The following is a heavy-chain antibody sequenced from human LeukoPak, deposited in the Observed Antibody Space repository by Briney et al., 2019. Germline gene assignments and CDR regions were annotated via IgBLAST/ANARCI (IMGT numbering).Heavy chain of an antibody. V-gene: IGHV3-7*05. CDR1: GFTFSNYW. J-gene: IGHJ4*02. CDR2: IKQDGSEK. Sequence: GGSLRLSCAASGFTFSNYWMTWVRQAPGKGLEWVANIKQDGSEKHYVDSVQGRFTISRDNAKNLLFLQMNSLSAEDTAVYYCASDVGYDSSGYYPYYFDYWGQGTLGTVSS. D-gene: IGHD3-22*01. CDR3: ASDVGYDSSGYYPYYFDY.